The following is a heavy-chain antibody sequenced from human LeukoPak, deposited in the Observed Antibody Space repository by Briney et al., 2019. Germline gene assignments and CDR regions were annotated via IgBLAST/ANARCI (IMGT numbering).Heavy chain of an antibody. CDR2: IKHDERDK. V-gene: IGHV3-7*01. D-gene: IGHD2-2*01. CDR3: ARDRPIYCSSTSCYGNVWFDP. Sequence: GGSLSLSCAASGFTFRTYWMTWAGQAPGKGLEWVATIKHDERDKYYVDSGKGRLPISRDNAKNSLYLKMNSLRANDTAVYYCARDRPIYCSSTSCYGNVWFDPWGQGTLVTVSS. J-gene: IGHJ5*02. CDR1: GFTFRTYW.